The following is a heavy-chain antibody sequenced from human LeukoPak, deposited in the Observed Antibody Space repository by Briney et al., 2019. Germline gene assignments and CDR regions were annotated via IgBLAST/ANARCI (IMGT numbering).Heavy chain of an antibody. Sequence: PGGSLRLSCAASGLTFSDFWMHWVRQPPEKGLVWVALVKGDGRTTIYADSVKGRFTISRDNAKNTLYLQMNSLRADDSGVYYCATGHSYGYDYWGQGVLVTVSS. J-gene: IGHJ4*02. CDR1: GLTFSDFW. CDR3: ATGHSYGYDY. D-gene: IGHD5-18*01. V-gene: IGHV3-74*01. CDR2: VKGDGRTT.